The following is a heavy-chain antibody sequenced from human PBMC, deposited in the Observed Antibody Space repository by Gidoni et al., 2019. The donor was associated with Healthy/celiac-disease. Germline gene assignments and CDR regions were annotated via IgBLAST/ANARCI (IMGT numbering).Heavy chain of an antibody. CDR1: GFTFSSYG. J-gene: IGHJ6*02. Sequence: QVQLVESGGGVVQPGRSLRLSCAASGFTFSSYGMHWVRQAPGKGLEWVAVIWYDGSNKYYADSVKGRFTISRDNSKNTLYLQMNSLRAEDTAVYYCARDRLPDVDYYYGMDVWGQGTTVTVSS. V-gene: IGHV3-33*01. CDR3: ARDRLPDVDYYYGMDV. D-gene: IGHD2-21*02. CDR2: IWYDGSNK.